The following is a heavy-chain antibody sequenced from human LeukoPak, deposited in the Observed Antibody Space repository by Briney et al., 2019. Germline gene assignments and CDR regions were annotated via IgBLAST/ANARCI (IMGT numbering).Heavy chain of an antibody. D-gene: IGHD3-22*01. J-gene: IGHJ5*02. V-gene: IGHV4-59*08. CDR2: IHYSGST. CDR1: GGSISNYY. CDR3: ARHTSYYDSTGYYYGGDWFDP. Sequence: SETLSLTCTVSGGSISNYYWSWIRQPPGKGLEWIGYIHYSGSTKYNPSLKSRVAISVDASKNQFSLKLSSVTAADTAVYYCARHTSYYDSTGYYYGGDWFDPWGQGTLVTVSS.